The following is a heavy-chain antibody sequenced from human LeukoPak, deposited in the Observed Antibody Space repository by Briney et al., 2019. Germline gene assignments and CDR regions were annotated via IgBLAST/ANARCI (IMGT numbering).Heavy chain of an antibody. D-gene: IGHD2/OR15-2a*01. CDR1: GFTLGPYA. CDR3: GTWAFYHSLDA. CDR2: INADGGRT. V-gene: IGHV3-43*02. J-gene: IGHJ6*02. Sequence: GGSLRLSCAASGFTLGPYAMHWVRQRPGKGLEWVAHINADGGRTFYADSVEGRFTISRDNSKDSLYLQMNSLTTDDTALYYCGTWAFYHSLDAWGQGTTVTVSS.